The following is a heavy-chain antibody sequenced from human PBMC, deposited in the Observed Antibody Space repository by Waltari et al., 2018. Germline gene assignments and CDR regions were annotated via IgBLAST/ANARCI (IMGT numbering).Heavy chain of an antibody. V-gene: IGHV1-69*01. CDR3: AREIIVGATPVDY. J-gene: IGHJ4*02. CDR2: IIPIFCTA. CDR1: GGTFTSYA. D-gene: IGHD1-26*01. Sequence: QVQLVQSGAEVKKPGSSVKVSCKASGGTFTSYAISGVRQAPGQWLEWMGGIIPIFCTANYAQKFQGRVTITADESTSTAYMVLSSLRSEDTAVYYCAREIIVGATPVDYWGQGTLVTVSS.